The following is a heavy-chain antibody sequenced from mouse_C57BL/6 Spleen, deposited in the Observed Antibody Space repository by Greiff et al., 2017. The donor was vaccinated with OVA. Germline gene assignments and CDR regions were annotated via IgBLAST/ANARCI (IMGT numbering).Heavy chain of an antibody. Sequence: QVQLKQPGAELVRPGSSVKLSCKASGYTFTSYWMHWVKQRPIQGLEWIGNIDPSDSETHYNQKFKDKATLTVDKSSSTAYMQLSSLTSEDSAVYYCARGGIRNYAMDYWGQGTSVTVSS. CDR3: ARGGIRNYAMDY. J-gene: IGHJ4*01. CDR1: GYTFTSYW. CDR2: IDPSDSET. V-gene: IGHV1-52*01.